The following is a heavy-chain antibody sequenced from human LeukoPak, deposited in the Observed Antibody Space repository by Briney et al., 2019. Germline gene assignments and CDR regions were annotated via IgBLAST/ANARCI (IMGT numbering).Heavy chain of an antibody. D-gene: IGHD6-6*01. CDR1: GFTFSSYG. V-gene: IGHV3-30*02. CDR3: AKDLGIAARPADY. Sequence: GGSLRLSCAASGFTFSSYGMHWVRQAPGKGLEWVAFIRYDGSNKYYADSVKGRFTISRDNSKYTLYLQMNSLRAEDTAVYYCAKDLGIAARPADYWGQGTLVTVSS. CDR2: IRYDGSNK. J-gene: IGHJ4*02.